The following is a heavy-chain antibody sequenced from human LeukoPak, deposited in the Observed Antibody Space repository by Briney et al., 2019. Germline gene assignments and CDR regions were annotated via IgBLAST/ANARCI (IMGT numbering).Heavy chain of an antibody. CDR2: INQDGSEK. CDR1: GFPFSSYW. D-gene: IGHD3-22*01. Sequence: GGSLRLSCAASGFPFSSYWMNWVRQAPGKGLEWVANINQDGSEKYYVDSVKGRFTISRDNAKNSLCVQMNSLRAEDTAVYYCARSTKMGDYWGQGTLVTVSS. V-gene: IGHV3-7*04. J-gene: IGHJ4*02. CDR3: ARSTKMGDY.